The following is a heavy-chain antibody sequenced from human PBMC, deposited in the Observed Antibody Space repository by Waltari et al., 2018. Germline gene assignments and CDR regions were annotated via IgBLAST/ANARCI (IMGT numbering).Heavy chain of an antibody. Sequence: QVQLVQSGAEVKKPGASVKVSCKASGYTFTSYDINWVRQATGQGLEWMGWMKQNRGNTGDEQKCKGRVTMTRKTSISTADMELSSLRSEDTAVYYCARVCSSGWYYYYYGMDVWGQGTTVTVSS. D-gene: IGHD6-19*01. CDR2: MKQNRGNT. CDR1: GYTFTSYD. J-gene: IGHJ6*02. CDR3: ARVCSSGWYYYYYGMDV. V-gene: IGHV1-8*01.